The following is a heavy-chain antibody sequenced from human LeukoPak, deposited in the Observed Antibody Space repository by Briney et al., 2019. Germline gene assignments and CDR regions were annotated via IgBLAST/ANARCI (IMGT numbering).Heavy chain of an antibody. Sequence: SETLSLTCTVSGDSISSYYWSWIRQPPGKGLEWIGYIYYSVSTNYNPSLKSRVTISVDTSKNQFSLKLSSVTAADTAVYYCAAYSSGYYYGHFQHWGQGTLVTVSS. CDR2: IYYSVST. V-gene: IGHV4-59*08. CDR1: GDSISSYY. CDR3: AAYSSGYYYGHFQH. D-gene: IGHD3-22*01. J-gene: IGHJ1*01.